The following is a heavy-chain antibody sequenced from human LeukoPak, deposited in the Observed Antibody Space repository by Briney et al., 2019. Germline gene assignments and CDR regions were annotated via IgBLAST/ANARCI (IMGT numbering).Heavy chain of an antibody. Sequence: SETLSLTCTVSGGSISSSSYYWGWIRQPPGKGLEWIGSIYYSGSTYYNPSLKSRVTISVDTSKNQFSLKLSSVTAADTAVYYCAREVTLPFYYGMDVWGQGTTVTVSS. CDR3: AREVTLPFYYGMDV. D-gene: IGHD4-11*01. J-gene: IGHJ6*02. CDR1: GGSISSSSYY. V-gene: IGHV4-39*07. CDR2: IYYSGST.